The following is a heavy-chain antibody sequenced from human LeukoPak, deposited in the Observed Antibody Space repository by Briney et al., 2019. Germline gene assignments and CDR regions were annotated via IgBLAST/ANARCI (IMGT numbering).Heavy chain of an antibody. CDR1: GFTFSSYA. J-gene: IGHJ6*02. CDR3: AKGRFYYYGSGSYEMDV. V-gene: IGHV3-23*01. D-gene: IGHD3-10*01. Sequence: GGSLRLSCAASGFTFSSYAMSWVRQAPGKGLEWVSAISGSGGSTYYADSVKGRFTISRDNSKNTLYLQMNSLRVEDTAVYYCAKGRFYYYGSGSYEMDVWGQGTTVTVSS. CDR2: ISGSGGST.